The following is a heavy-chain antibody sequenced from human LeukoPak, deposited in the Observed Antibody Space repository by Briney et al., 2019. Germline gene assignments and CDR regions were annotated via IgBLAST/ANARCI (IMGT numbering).Heavy chain of an antibody. CDR1: GGSFSGYY. D-gene: IGHD2-8*01. Sequence: SETLSLTCAVYGGSFSGYYWSWIRQPPGKGLEWIGEINHSGSTNYNPSLKSRVTISVDTSKNQFSLKLSSVTAADMAVYYCAGGIMVYAPLFQYWGQGTLVTVSS. V-gene: IGHV4-34*01. CDR3: AGGIMVYAPLFQY. CDR2: INHSGST. J-gene: IGHJ4*02.